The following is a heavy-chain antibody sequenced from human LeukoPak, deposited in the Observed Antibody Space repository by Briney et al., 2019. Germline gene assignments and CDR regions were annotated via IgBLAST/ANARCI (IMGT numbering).Heavy chain of an antibody. V-gene: IGHV3-23*01. CDR2: ISGSGDST. D-gene: IGHD2-8*01. J-gene: IGHJ4*02. Sequence: PGGSLRLSCVASGFTLRSYLMNWVRQTPGRGLEWVSSISGSGDSTFYADSVKGRFSISRDNSKNTLYLQVNGLRTEDTAVYYGAKSGALKWSYWGQGTLVTVSS. CDR1: GFTLRSYL. CDR3: AKSGALKWSY.